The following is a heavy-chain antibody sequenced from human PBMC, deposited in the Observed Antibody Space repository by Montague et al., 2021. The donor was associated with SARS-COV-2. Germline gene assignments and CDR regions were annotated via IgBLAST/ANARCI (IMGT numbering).Heavy chain of an antibody. D-gene: IGHD2-21*02. Sequence: CAISGDSVSSNIATWNWIRQSPSRGLEWLGRTYYRSKWYNDYAVSVKSRVIINPDTSNNRISLQLNSVTPEDTAVYYCARAYCGGDCYFYWYFDLRGRGTLVTVA. V-gene: IGHV6-1*01. CDR1: GDSVSSNIAT. CDR2: TYYRSKWYN. CDR3: ARAYCGGDCYFYWYFDL. J-gene: IGHJ2*01.